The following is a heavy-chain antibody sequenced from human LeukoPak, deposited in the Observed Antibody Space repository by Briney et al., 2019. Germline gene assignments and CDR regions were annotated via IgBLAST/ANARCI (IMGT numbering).Heavy chain of an antibody. J-gene: IGHJ5*02. CDR3: ARVLLWFGRLDWFDP. D-gene: IGHD3-10*01. CDR2: IYYSGST. CDR1: GGSISSSSYY. Sequence: PSETLSLTCTVSGGSISSSSYYWGWIRQPPGKGLEWIGSIYYSGSTYYNPSLKSRVTISVDTSKNQFSLKLSSVTAADTAVYYCARVLLWFGRLDWFDPWGQGTLVTVSS. V-gene: IGHV4-39*07.